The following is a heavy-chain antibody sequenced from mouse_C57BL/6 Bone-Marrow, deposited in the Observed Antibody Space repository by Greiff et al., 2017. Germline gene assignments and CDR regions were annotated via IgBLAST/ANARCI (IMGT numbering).Heavy chain of an antibody. D-gene: IGHD4-1*01. V-gene: IGHV2-3*01. CDR3: AKQTGTRDYAMDY. CDR1: GFSLTSYG. CDR2: IWGDGST. Sequence: VKLVESGPGLVAPSQSLSITCTVSGFSLTSYGVDWVRQPPGKGLEWLGVIWGDGSTNYHSALISRLSISTDNSKSQVFLKLNRLQTDDTATYDCAKQTGTRDYAMDYWGQGTSVTVSS. J-gene: IGHJ4*01.